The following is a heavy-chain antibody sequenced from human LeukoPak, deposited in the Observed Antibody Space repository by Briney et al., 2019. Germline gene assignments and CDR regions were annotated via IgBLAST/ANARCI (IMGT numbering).Heavy chain of an antibody. CDR3: ARGNYYDSGGYHGGWFDP. Sequence: PSETLSLTCTVSGGSISSGSYYWSWIRQPAGKGLEWIGRIYTSGSTNYNPSLKSRVTISVDTSKNQFSLKLSSVTAADTAVYYCARGNYYDSGGYHGGWFDPWGQGTLVIVSS. CDR1: GGSISSGSYY. V-gene: IGHV4-61*02. D-gene: IGHD3-22*01. CDR2: IYTSGST. J-gene: IGHJ5*02.